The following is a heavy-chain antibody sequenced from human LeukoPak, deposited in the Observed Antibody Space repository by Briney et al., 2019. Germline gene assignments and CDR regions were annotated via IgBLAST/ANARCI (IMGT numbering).Heavy chain of an antibody. Sequence: SETLSLTCTVSGGSISGYYWSWIRQPPGKGLEWIGCMYYSGSTNYNPSLKSRVTISVDTSKNQFSLKLTSVTAADTAVYYCARDMNYNLDYWGQGNLVTVSP. CDR3: ARDMNYNLDY. CDR1: GGSISGYY. D-gene: IGHD1-7*01. V-gene: IGHV4-59*01. J-gene: IGHJ4*02. CDR2: MYYSGST.